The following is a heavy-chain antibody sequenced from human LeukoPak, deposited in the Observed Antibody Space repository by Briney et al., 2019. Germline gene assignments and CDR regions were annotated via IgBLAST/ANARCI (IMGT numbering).Heavy chain of an antibody. CDR2: ISYDGSNK. Sequence: GGSLRLSCAASGFTFSSYGMHWVRQAPGKGLEWVAVISYDGSNKYYADSVKGRFTISRDNAKTSLYLHMNSLRAEDTAVYYCARDGGGSGYYKGIDYWGQGTLVTVSS. J-gene: IGHJ4*02. V-gene: IGHV3-30*03. CDR1: GFTFSSYG. CDR3: ARDGGGSGYYKGIDY. D-gene: IGHD3-9*01.